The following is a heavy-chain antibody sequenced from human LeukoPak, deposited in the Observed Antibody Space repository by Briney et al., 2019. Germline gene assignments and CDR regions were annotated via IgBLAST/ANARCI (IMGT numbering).Heavy chain of an antibody. D-gene: IGHD6-19*01. CDR1: GFTFSSYV. J-gene: IGHJ4*02. V-gene: IGHV3-30*18. CDR2: ISNDGRNR. Sequence: GGSLRLSCAASGFTFSSYVMHWVRQAPGKGLEWVTTISNDGRNRHYVDSVKGRFTISRDNSRNTLYLEMNSLRAEDTAVYYCAKDRDSSGWASFDCRGQGTLVTVSS. CDR3: AKDRDSSGWASFDC.